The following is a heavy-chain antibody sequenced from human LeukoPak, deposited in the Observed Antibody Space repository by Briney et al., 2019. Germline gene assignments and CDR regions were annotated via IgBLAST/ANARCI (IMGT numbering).Heavy chain of an antibody. Sequence: GGSLRLSCSASGFTFSTSAIHCVRQAPGKGLEYVSAISSNGGSTYYAGSVKGRFTISRDNSKNTLSLQMSSLRPEDTAVYYCVKLPYSDTSAYYVDYWGQGTLVTVSS. D-gene: IGHD3-22*01. V-gene: IGHV3-64D*06. CDR3: VKLPYSDTSAYYVDY. CDR1: GFTFSTSA. CDR2: ISSNGGST. J-gene: IGHJ4*02.